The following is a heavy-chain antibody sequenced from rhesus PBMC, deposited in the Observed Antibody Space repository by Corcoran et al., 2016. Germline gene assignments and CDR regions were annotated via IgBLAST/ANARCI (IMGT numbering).Heavy chain of an antibody. D-gene: IGHD4-23*01. Sequence: QVQLQESGPGLVKPSETLPLTCAVSGASISSDYWSWIRQAPGKGMEWIGRIYGSGGNTNYNPSLKSRVPISMDRSKNQFSLKLSSVTVADTAVYYCARDRPSNDRFDVWGAGLLVTVSP. CDR1: GASISSDY. V-gene: IGHV4S2*01. CDR3: ARDRPSNDRFDV. J-gene: IGHJ5-1*01. CDR2: IYGSGGNT.